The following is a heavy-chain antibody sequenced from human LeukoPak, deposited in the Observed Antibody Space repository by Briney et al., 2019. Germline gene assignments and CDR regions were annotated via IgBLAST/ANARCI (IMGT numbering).Heavy chain of an antibody. Sequence: PSETLSLTCTVSGGSISSYYWSWIRQPPGKGLEWIGYIYTSGSTNYNPSLKSRVTISVDTSKNQFSLKLSSVTAADTAVYYCARIEGSSSWYGHYYYYGMDVWGQGTTVTVSS. V-gene: IGHV4-4*09. CDR2: IYTSGST. D-gene: IGHD6-13*01. CDR3: ARIEGSSSWYGHYYYYGMDV. CDR1: GGSISSYY. J-gene: IGHJ6*02.